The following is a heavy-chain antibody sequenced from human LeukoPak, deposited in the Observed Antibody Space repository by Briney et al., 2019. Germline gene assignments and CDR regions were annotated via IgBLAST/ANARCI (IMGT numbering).Heavy chain of an antibody. D-gene: IGHD1-26*01. CDR3: ARDRSISGSYYEDFDY. V-gene: IGHV4-4*07. CDR1: GGSISSYY. CDR2: IYTSGST. Sequence: SETLSLTCTVSGGSISSYYWSWIRQPAGKGLEWIGRIYTSGSTNYNPSLKSRVTISVDKSKNQFSLKLSSVTAADTAVYYCARDRSISGSYYEDFDYWGQGTLVTVSS. J-gene: IGHJ4*02.